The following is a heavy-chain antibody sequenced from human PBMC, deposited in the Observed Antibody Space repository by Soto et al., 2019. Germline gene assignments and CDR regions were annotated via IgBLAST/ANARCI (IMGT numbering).Heavy chain of an antibody. CDR1: VGSFSGYY. D-gene: IGHD2-2*01. J-gene: IGHJ6*02. Sequence: QVQLQQWGAGLLKPSEILSLACAVSVGSFSGYYWNWIRQSPGKGLEWIGEINHSGSTHYNPSLKSRISMSADTSKNQFSLKLNSVTDADTSVYYCASRVLTSYHNYGLDVWGQGNTVTVSS. CDR2: INHSGST. CDR3: ASRVLTSYHNYGLDV. V-gene: IGHV4-34*01.